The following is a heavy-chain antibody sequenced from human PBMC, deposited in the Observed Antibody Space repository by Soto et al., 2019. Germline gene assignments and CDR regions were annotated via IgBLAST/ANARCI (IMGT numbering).Heavy chain of an antibody. D-gene: IGHD6-13*01. V-gene: IGHV1-69*02. CDR1: GGTFSSYT. Sequence: VASVKVSCKASGGTFSSYTISWVRQAPGQGLEWMGRIIPILGIANYAQKFQGRVTITADKSTSTAYMEMSNLRSEDSAVYYCASRYSSSWAFDYWGQGTLVTVSS. CDR3: ASRYSSSWAFDY. CDR2: IIPILGIA. J-gene: IGHJ4*02.